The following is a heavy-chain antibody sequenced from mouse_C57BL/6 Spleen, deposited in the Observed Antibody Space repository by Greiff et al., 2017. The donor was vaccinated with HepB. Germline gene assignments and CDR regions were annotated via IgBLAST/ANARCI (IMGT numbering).Heavy chain of an antibody. D-gene: IGHD2-1*01. V-gene: IGHV1-42*01. J-gene: IGHJ1*03. Sequence: EVQLQQSGPELVKPGASVKISCKASGYSFTGYYMNWVKQSPEKSLEWIGEINPSTGGTTYNQKFKAKATLTVDKSSSTAYMQLKSLTSEDSAVYYCARGGVYYGNHWYFDVWGTGTTVTVSS. CDR1: GYSFTGYY. CDR2: INPSTGGT. CDR3: ARGGVYYGNHWYFDV.